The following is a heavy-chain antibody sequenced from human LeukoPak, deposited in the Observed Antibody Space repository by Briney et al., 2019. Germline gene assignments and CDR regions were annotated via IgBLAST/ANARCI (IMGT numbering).Heavy chain of an antibody. CDR3: AKDRNFGFLDY. CDR1: GFTFSSYG. V-gene: IGHV3-30*18. D-gene: IGHD3-16*01. CDR2: ISYDGSNQ. J-gene: IGHJ4*02. Sequence: GGSLTLSCAVSGFTFSSYGMHWVRQAPGKGLEWVGVISYDGSNQYNADSVKGRLTIPRDNSKNTLYLQMNSLRAEDTAVYYCAKDRNFGFLDYWGQGTLVIVSS.